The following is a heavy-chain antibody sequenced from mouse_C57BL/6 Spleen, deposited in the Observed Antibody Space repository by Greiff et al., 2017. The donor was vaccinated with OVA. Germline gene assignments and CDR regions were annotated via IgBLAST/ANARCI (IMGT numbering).Heavy chain of an antibody. J-gene: IGHJ4*01. CDR3: ARGDASYDYAMDY. CDR1: GFNIKDYY. V-gene: IGHV14-2*01. D-gene: IGHD6-5*01. CDR2: IDPEDGES. Sequence: GAEPVKPGASVKSSLTASGFNIKDYYMHRVKQRTEQGLEWIGRIDPEDGESKYAPKFQGKATITADTSSNTAYLQHSSLTSEDTAVYYGARGDASYDYAMDYWGQGTSVTVSS.